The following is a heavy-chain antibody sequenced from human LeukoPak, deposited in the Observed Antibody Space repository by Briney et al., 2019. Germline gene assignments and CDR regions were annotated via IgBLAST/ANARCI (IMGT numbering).Heavy chain of an antibody. D-gene: IGHD1-1*01. Sequence: SETLSLTCTVSGGSISSYYWSWIRQPAGKGLELIGRIYTSGTTNYDPSLKSRVTMSVDTSKNQFSLKLSSVTAADTAVYYCARAPTGTGGWNWFDPWGQGTLVTVSS. CDR1: GGSISSYY. J-gene: IGHJ5*02. CDR3: ARAPTGTGGWNWFDP. V-gene: IGHV4-4*07. CDR2: IYTSGTT.